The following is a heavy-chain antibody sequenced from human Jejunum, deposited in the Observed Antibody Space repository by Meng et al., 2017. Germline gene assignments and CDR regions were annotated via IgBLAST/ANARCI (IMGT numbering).Heavy chain of an antibody. Sequence: GGSLRLSCAGPGFSFSNYEINWVRQAPGKGLEWISYISSRGPIYYADSVKCRFTISRDNAKNSLFLQMNSLRAEDTAVYYCARYYYDSSAYYEGYYYNGMDVWGQGTMVTVAS. J-gene: IGHJ6*02. CDR2: ISSRGPI. CDR3: ARYYYDSSAYYEGYYYNGMDV. CDR1: GFSFSNYE. D-gene: IGHD3-22*01. V-gene: IGHV3-48*03.